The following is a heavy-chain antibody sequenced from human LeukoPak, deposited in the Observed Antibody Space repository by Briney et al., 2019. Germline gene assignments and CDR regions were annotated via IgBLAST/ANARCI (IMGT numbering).Heavy chain of an antibody. D-gene: IGHD4-11*01. J-gene: IGHJ3*02. Sequence: SETLSLTCTVSGGSISGYYWTWIRQSPGKGLEWIGYIYYSGSTNHNPSLKSRVTMSVDTSKNQFSLKLSSVTAADTAVYYCARTPYSSTRGAFDIWGQGTMVTVSS. CDR3: ARTPYSSTRGAFDI. CDR2: IYYSGST. V-gene: IGHV4-59*12. CDR1: GGSISGYY.